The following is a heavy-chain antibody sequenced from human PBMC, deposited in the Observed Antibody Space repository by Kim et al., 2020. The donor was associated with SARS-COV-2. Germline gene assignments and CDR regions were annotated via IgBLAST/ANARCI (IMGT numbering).Heavy chain of an antibody. CDR2: IYYSGST. Sequence: SETLSLTCTVSGGSISSYYWSWIRQPPGKGLEWIGYIYYSGSTNYNPSLKSRVTISVDTSKNQFSLKLSSVTAADTAVYYCARGEATRFDPWGQGTLVTV. V-gene: IGHV4-59*13. D-gene: IGHD5-12*01. CDR3: ARGEATRFDP. CDR1: GGSISSYY. J-gene: IGHJ5*02.